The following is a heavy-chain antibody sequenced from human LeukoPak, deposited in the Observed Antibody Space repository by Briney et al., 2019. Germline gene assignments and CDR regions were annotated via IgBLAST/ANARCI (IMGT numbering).Heavy chain of an antibody. J-gene: IGHJ3*02. V-gene: IGHV3-7*01. D-gene: IGHD1-26*01. CDR1: AFTFSSHW. CDR2: IWKDGSEK. CDR3: ARDASPPIVGTTFWADAFDI. Sequence: GGSLRLSCAASAFTFSSHWMTWVRQAPGKGLEGVAHIWKDGSEKNYMDGGKGRFTISRDNAKNLLYLQMSSVRAEDTAGYYCARDASPPIVGTTFWADAFDIWGQGTMVTVSS.